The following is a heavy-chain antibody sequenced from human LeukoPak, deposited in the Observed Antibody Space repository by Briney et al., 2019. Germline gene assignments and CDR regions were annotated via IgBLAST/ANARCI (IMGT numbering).Heavy chain of an antibody. CDR2: IIPIFGTA. Sequence: SVTVSFKASGYIFTIYYMHWVRQAPGQGLEWMGGIIPIFGTANYAQKFQGRVTITTDESTSTAYMELSSLRSEDTAVYYCAIGPYDFWSGYLSYYYMDVWGKGTTVTVSS. CDR3: AIGPYDFWSGYLSYYYMDV. V-gene: IGHV1-69*05. J-gene: IGHJ6*03. CDR1: GYIFTIYY. D-gene: IGHD3-3*01.